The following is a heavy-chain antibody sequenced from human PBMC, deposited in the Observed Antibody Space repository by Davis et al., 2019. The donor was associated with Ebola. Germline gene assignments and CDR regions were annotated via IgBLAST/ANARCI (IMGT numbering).Heavy chain of an antibody. CDR1: GGSISSYY. CDR2: IYYSGST. D-gene: IGHD2-2*01. J-gene: IGHJ5*02. CDR3: ASEYCSSTSCTNWFDP. Sequence: SETLSLTCTVSGGSISSYYWSWIRQPPGKGLEWIAYIYYSGSTNYNPSLKSRVTTSVDKSKNQFSLKLSSVTAADTAVYYCASEYCSSTSCTNWFDPWGQGTLVTVSS. V-gene: IGHV4-59*12.